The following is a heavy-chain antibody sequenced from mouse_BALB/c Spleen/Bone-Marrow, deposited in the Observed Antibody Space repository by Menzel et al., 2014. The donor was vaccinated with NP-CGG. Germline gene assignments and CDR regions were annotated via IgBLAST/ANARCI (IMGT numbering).Heavy chain of an antibody. J-gene: IGHJ3*01. CDR1: GFTFSSYG. V-gene: IGHV5-6-3*01. CDR3: ARDNYYDYDGFAY. CDR2: INSNGGST. Sequence: EVQGVESGGGLVQPGGSLKLSCAASGFTFSSYGMSWVRQTPDKRLELVATINSNGGSTYYPDSVKGRFTISRDNAKNTLYLQMSSLKSEDTAMYYCARDNYYDYDGFAYWGQGTLVTVSA. D-gene: IGHD2-4*01.